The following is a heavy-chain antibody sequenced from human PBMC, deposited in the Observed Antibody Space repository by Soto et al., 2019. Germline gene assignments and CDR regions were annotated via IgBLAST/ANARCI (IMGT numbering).Heavy chain of an antibody. CDR2: IYYSGST. Sequence: PSETLSLTCTVSGGSISSSSYYWGWIRQPPGKGLEWIGSIYYSGSTYYNPSLKSRVTISVDTSKNQFSLKLSSVTAADTAVYYCARQSRADYYGSGSYDYGGQGTLVTVSS. D-gene: IGHD3-10*01. V-gene: IGHV4-39*01. CDR3: ARQSRADYYGSGSYDY. CDR1: GGSISSSSYY. J-gene: IGHJ4*02.